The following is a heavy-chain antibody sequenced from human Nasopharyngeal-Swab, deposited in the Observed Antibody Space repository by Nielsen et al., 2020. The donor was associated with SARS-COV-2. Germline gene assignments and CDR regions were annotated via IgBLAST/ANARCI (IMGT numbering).Heavy chain of an antibody. CDR3: ARARGQPRNYYYYGMDV. V-gene: IGHV7-4-1*02. Sequence: ASVKVSCKAAGYTFTSYAMDWVRQAPGQGLEWMGWINTNTGNPTYAQGFTGRFVFSLDTSVSTAYLQISSLKAEDTAVYYCARARGQPRNYYYYGMDVWGQGTTVTVSS. CDR1: GYTFTSYA. CDR2: INTNTGNP. J-gene: IGHJ6*02.